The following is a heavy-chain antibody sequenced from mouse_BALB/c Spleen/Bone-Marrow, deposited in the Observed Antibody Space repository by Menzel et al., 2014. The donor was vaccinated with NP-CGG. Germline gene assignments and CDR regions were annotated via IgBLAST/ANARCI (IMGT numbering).Heavy chain of an antibody. CDR2: IWAGGGT. CDR1: EFSLTSYG. Sequence: VKLVESGPGLVAPSQSLSITCTVSEFSLTSYGVHWVRQPPGKGLEWLGVIWAGGGTNYNSDILTGLSISKDNAKSQVFLKMISLQTDATAMYYCARGASSRSWFAYWGQGTPVTVSA. CDR3: ARGASSRSWFAY. D-gene: IGHD1-1*01. J-gene: IGHJ3*01. V-gene: IGHV2-9*02.